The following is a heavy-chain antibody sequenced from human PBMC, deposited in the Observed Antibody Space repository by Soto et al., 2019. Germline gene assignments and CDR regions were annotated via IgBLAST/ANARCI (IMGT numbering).Heavy chain of an antibody. CDR1: GFTFSSYS. CDR2: ISSSSSTI. D-gene: IGHD2-2*02. V-gene: IGHV3-48*01. J-gene: IGHJ6*04. CDR3: ARVDIYCSSTSCYIMDV. Sequence: GGSLRLSCAASGFTFSSYSMNWVRQAPGKGLEWVSYISSSSSTIYYADSVKGRFTISRDNAKNSLYLQMNSLRAEDTAVYYCARVDIYCSSTSCYIMDVWGKGTTVTVSS.